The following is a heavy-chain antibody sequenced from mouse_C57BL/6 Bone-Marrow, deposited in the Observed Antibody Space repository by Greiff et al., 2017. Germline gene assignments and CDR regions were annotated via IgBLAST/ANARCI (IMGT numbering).Heavy chain of an antibody. V-gene: IGHV1-81*01. CDR3: ARNAVLFAY. D-gene: IGHD1-1*01. CDR1: GYTFTSYG. Sequence: VQLQQSGAELARPGASVKLSCKASGYTFTSYGISWVKQRTGQGLEWIGEIYPRCGNTYYNEKFKGKATLTADKSSRTAYMELRSLTSEDSAVYFCARNAVLFAYWGQGTLVTVSA. CDR2: IYPRCGNT. J-gene: IGHJ3*01.